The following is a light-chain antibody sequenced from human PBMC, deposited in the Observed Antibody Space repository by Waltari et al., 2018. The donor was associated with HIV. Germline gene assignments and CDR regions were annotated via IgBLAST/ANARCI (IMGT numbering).Light chain of an antibody. J-gene: IGLJ2*01. CDR3: QSYDSRLSAVV. Sequence: QSVLTQPPSVSGAPGPRVTIPCTGSSSNIGTDYDLHSYQQLQGTVPKLLIYGNNNRPSGVPDRFSGSKSGTSASLAITGLQAEDEADYYCQSYDSRLSAVVFGGGTKLTVL. V-gene: IGLV1-40*01. CDR2: GNN. CDR1: SSNIGTDYD.